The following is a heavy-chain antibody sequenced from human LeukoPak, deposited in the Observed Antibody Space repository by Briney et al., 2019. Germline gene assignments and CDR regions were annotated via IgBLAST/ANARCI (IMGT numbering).Heavy chain of an antibody. Sequence: PGGSLRLSCAASGFTVSTNYMSWVRQAPGKGLEWVSVSYSGGSSYYADSVKGRFTISRDNSKNTLYLQMNSLRAEATAVYFCAREEHYRRYFALWGRGTLVTVSS. CDR1: GFTVSTNY. V-gene: IGHV3-53*01. J-gene: IGHJ2*01. D-gene: IGHD3-16*02. CDR3: AREEHYRRYFAL. CDR2: SYSGGSS.